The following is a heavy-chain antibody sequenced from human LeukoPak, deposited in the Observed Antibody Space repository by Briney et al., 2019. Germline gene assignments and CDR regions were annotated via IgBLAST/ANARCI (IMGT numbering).Heavy chain of an antibody. CDR1: GYTFTSYG. J-gene: IGHJ6*03. Sequence: GASVKVSCKASGYTFTSYGISWVRQAPGQGLEWMGWISAYNGNTNYAQKLQGRVTMTTDTSTSTAYMELRSLRSDDTAVYYCARGVAARHPTELYYMDVWGKGTTVTVSS. D-gene: IGHD2-15*01. CDR2: ISAYNGNT. V-gene: IGHV1-18*01. CDR3: ARGVAARHPTELYYMDV.